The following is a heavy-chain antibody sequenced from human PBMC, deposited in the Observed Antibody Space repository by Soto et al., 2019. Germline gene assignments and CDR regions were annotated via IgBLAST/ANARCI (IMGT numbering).Heavy chain of an antibody. D-gene: IGHD3-10*01. CDR3: ARDRIITMVRGVLYGMDV. CDR2: ISYDGSNK. V-gene: IGHV3-30-3*01. CDR1: GFTFSSYA. Sequence: QVQLVESGGGVVQPGRSLRLSCAASGFTFSSYAMHWVRQAPGKGLEWVAVISYDGSNKYYADSVKGRFTISRDNSKNTLYLQMNSLRAEDTAVYYCARDRIITMVRGVLYGMDVWGQGPTVTVSS. J-gene: IGHJ6*02.